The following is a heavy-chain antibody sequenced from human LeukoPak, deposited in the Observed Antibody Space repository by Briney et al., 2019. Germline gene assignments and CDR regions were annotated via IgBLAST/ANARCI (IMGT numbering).Heavy chain of an antibody. CDR3: ARDAEWELRAADLAY. CDR1: GYTFTSYG. Sequence: ASVKVSCKASGYTFTSYGISWVRQAPGPGLEWMGWISAYNGNTNYAQKLQGRVTMTTDTSTSTAYMELRSLRSDDTAAYYCARDAEWELRAADLAYWGQGTLVTVSS. D-gene: IGHD1-26*01. V-gene: IGHV1-18*01. CDR2: ISAYNGNT. J-gene: IGHJ4*02.